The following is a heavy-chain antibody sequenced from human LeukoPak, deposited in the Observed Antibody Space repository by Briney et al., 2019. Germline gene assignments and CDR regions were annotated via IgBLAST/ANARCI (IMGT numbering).Heavy chain of an antibody. Sequence: GGSLRLSCAASGFTFNNYGMHWVRQAPGKGLEWVAFIRYDGSNKYYAESVKGRFAISRDDSKNTLYLQMKSLRAEDTAVYYCAKPMTTVTRFDYWGQGTLVTVSS. V-gene: IGHV3-30*02. CDR2: IRYDGSNK. CDR3: AKPMTTVTRFDY. D-gene: IGHD4-17*01. CDR1: GFTFNNYG. J-gene: IGHJ4*02.